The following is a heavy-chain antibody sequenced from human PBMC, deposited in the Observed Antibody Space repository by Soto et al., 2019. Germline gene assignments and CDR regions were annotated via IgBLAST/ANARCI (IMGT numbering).Heavy chain of an antibody. CDR2: INPSGGST. D-gene: IGHD6-6*01. CDR1: GYTFTSYY. CDR3: ARDWARGSSSGGMDV. J-gene: IGHJ6*02. Sequence: QVQLVQSGAEVKKPGASVKVSCKASGYTFTSYYMHWVRQAPGQGLEWMGIINPSGGSTSYAQKFQGRVTMTRDTSTSTVYMELSSLRSEDTAVYYCARDWARGSSSGGMDVWGQGTTVTVSS. V-gene: IGHV1-46*01.